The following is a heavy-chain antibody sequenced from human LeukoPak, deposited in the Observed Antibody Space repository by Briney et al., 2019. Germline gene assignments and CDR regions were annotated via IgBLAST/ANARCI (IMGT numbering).Heavy chain of an antibody. Sequence: SETLSLTCTVSGGSISSYYWSWIRQPPGKGLEWIGYIYYSGSTNYNPSLKSRVTISVDTSKNQFSLKLSSVTAADTAVYYCARDRRGSWYPDYWGQGTLVTVPS. D-gene: IGHD6-13*01. CDR2: IYYSGST. J-gene: IGHJ4*02. CDR3: ARDRRGSWYPDY. V-gene: IGHV4-59*01. CDR1: GGSISSYY.